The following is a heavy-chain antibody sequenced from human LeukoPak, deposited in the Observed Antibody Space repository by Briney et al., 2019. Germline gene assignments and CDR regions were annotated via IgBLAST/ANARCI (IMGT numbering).Heavy chain of an antibody. CDR1: GHTFTSYY. V-gene: IGHV1-46*01. Sequence: GASVKVSCKASGHTFTSYYMHWVRQAPGQGLEWMGIINPSGGSTSYAQKFQGRVTMTRDTSTSTVYMELSSLRSEDTAVYYCARAETYYYGSGTGRNAFDIWGQGTMVTVSS. CDR3: ARAETYYYGSGTGRNAFDI. J-gene: IGHJ3*02. CDR2: INPSGGST. D-gene: IGHD3-10*01.